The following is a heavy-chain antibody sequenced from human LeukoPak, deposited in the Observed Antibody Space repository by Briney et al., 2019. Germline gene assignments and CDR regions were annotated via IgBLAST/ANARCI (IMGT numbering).Heavy chain of an antibody. V-gene: IGHV1-69*06. CDR3: ARVRQYSSWNFDY. J-gene: IGHJ4*02. D-gene: IGHD6-6*01. CDR2: IIPMVDSA. Sequence: SVKVSCKVSGGTFSNNVINWIRQAPGQGLEWMGGIIPMVDSANYGQKFQGRVTITADISTTTAYLELSSLRYEDTAMYYCARVRQYSSWNFDYWGQGTLVTVSS. CDR1: GGTFSNNV.